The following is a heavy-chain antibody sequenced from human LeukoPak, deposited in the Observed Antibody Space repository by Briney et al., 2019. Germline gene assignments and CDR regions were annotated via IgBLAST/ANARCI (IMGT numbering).Heavy chain of an antibody. Sequence: GASVKVSCKASGYTSTSYYMHWVRQAPGQGLEWMGIINPSGGSTSYAQKFQGRVTMTRDTSTSTVYMELSSLRSEDTAVYYCARGLLRFLEWYCFDPWGQGTLVTVSS. CDR1: GYTSTSYY. CDR3: ARGLLRFLEWYCFDP. V-gene: IGHV1-46*01. CDR2: INPSGGST. D-gene: IGHD3-3*01. J-gene: IGHJ5*02.